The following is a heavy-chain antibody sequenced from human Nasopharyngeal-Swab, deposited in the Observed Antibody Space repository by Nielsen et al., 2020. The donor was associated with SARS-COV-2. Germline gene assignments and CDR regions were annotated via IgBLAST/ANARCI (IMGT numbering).Heavy chain of an antibody. D-gene: IGHD6-13*01. CDR3: AKSAGYSRGYFDY. Sequence: GESLKISCAASGFTFSSYAMNWVRQAPGKGLEWVSAISGSGGSTYYADSVKGRFTISRDNSKNTLYLQMNSLRAEDTAVYYCAKSAGYSRGYFDYWGQGTLVTVSS. V-gene: IGHV3-23*01. CDR1: GFTFSSYA. CDR2: ISGSGGST. J-gene: IGHJ4*02.